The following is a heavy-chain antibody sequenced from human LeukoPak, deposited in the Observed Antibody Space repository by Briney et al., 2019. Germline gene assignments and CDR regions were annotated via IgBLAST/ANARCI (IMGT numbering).Heavy chain of an antibody. Sequence: PGGPLRLSCAASGFTFSSYAMHWVRQAPGKGLEWVAFIRYDGGEEYYTESVRGRFTISRDNNKDIVYLQMNSLRVEDTAVYYCARDRAGSCSYLFEYWGQGTLVTVSS. V-gene: IGHV3-30*02. CDR1: GFTFSSYA. D-gene: IGHD2-2*01. CDR3: ARDRAGSCSYLFEY. CDR2: IRYDGGEE. J-gene: IGHJ4*02.